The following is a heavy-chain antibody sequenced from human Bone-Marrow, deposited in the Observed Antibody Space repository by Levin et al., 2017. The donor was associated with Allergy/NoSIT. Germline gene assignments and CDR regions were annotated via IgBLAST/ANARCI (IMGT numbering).Heavy chain of an antibody. CDR1: GYSFTTHY. CDR2: INPSGGST. Sequence: ASVKVSCKASGYSFTTHYMHWVRQAPGQGLEWMGIINPSGGSTSYAQKFQGRVSMTRDTSTSTVYMELSSLKSEGTALYYCGSLYGMDVWGPGTTVTVSS. J-gene: IGHJ6*02. CDR3: GSLYGMDV. V-gene: IGHV1-46*01. D-gene: IGHD6-13*01.